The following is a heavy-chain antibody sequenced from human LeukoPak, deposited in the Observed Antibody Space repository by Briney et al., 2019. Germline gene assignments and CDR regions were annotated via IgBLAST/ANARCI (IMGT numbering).Heavy chain of an antibody. J-gene: IGHJ2*01. CDR1: GGTFSSYA. V-gene: IGHV1-69*04. CDR3: ARDLIAVERYYYDSSGRNRGIWYFDL. CDR2: IIPILGIA. D-gene: IGHD3-22*01. Sequence: SVKLSCKASGGTFSSYAISWVRQAPGQGLEWMGRIIPILGIANYAQQFQGRVTITADKSTSTAYMELSSLRSEDTAVYHCARDLIAVERYYYDSSGRNRGIWYFDLWGRGTLVTVSS.